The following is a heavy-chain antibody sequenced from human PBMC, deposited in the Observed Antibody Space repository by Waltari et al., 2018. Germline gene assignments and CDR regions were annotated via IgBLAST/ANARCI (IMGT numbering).Heavy chain of an antibody. V-gene: IGHV1-2*06. D-gene: IGHD3-22*01. J-gene: IGHJ4*02. CDR2: INPKNGDT. Sequence: LVQSGAEVKKPGASVKVSCQASGSTFTGYAILWVRQAPGQGLEWMGRINPKNGDTHYAQNFQGRVALTTDTSTNTAFMELQRLRSDDTAVYYCLRDSSGSHFDYWGQGTLVTVSS. CDR3: LRDSSGSHFDY. CDR1: GSTFTGYA.